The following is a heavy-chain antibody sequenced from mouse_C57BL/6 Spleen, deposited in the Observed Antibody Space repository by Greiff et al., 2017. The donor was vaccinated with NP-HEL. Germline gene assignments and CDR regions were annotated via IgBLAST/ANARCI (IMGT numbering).Heavy chain of an antibody. CDR2: ISSGSSTI. Sequence: EVQGVESGGVLVKPGGSLKLSCAASGFTFSDYGMHWVRQAPEKGLEWVAYISSGSSTIYYADTVKGRFTISRDNAKNTLFLQMTSLRSEDTAMYYCANFYGSSYDWYFEVRGTGTTVTVSS. CDR3: ANFYGSSYDWYFEV. V-gene: IGHV5-17*01. CDR1: GFTFSDYG. D-gene: IGHD1-1*01. J-gene: IGHJ1*03.